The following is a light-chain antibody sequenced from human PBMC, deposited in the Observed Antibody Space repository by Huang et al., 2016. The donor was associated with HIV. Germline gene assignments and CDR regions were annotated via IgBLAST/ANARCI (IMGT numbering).Light chain of an antibody. CDR3: QQRSKWPLT. J-gene: IGKJ4*01. CDR2: DAS. CDR1: QSGSSS. Sequence: TVLTQSPATVSLAPGDRATLSCRASQSGSSSLAWYQHKPGRAPRLLIYDASKRATGIPARFSGSGSGTDVTRTISSLEPEDFAIYYCQQRSKWPLTFGGGTKVEIK. V-gene: IGKV3-11*01.